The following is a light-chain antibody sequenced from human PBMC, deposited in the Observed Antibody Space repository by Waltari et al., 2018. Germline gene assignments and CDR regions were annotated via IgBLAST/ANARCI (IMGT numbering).Light chain of an antibody. V-gene: IGKV1-39*01. CDR2: AAS. J-gene: IGKJ2*01. Sequence: DIQMTQSPSSLSASVGDRVTITCQASESISTYLKWYQHKSGKAPKLLIYAASNLQSGVPSRFSGSGSGTDFILTISSLQPEDFATFYCQQSYSTPYTFGQGTKLEIK. CDR1: ESISTY. CDR3: QQSYSTPYT.